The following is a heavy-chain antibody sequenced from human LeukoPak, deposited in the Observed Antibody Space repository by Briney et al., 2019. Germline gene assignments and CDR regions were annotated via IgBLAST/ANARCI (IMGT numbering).Heavy chain of an antibody. CDR1: GGSISTSSYY. CDR3: ARDRGTMVRGVSYYYMDV. CDR2: IYTSGST. V-gene: IGHV4-61*02. D-gene: IGHD3-10*01. J-gene: IGHJ6*03. Sequence: SETLSLTCTVSGGSISTSSYYWGWVRQPAGKGLEWIGRIYTSGSTNYNPSLKSRVTISVDTSKNQFSLKLSSVTAADTAVYYCARDRGTMVRGVSYYYMDVWGKGTTVTISS.